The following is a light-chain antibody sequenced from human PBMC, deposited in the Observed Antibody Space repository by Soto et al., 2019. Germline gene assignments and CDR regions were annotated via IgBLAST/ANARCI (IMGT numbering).Light chain of an antibody. CDR3: SSYTSSSNV. J-gene: IGLJ1*01. CDR1: SSDVGGYNY. V-gene: IGLV2-14*01. Sequence: QSVLTQPASVSASPGQSITISCTGTSSDVGGYNYVSWYQQYPGKAPKVLIYEVSNRPSGVSNRFSGSKSGNTASLTISGLQAEDEADYYCSSYTSSSNVFGTGTKVTVL. CDR2: EVS.